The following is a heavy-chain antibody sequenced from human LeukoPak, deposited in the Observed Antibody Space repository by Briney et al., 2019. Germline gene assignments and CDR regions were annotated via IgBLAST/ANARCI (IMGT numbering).Heavy chain of an antibody. D-gene: IGHD3-22*01. J-gene: IGHJ4*02. CDR3: ARETYYYDSSGYSIPKFDY. CDR2: ISYDGSNK. CDR1: GFTFSSYA. V-gene: IGHV3-30-3*01. Sequence: PGRSLRLSCAASGFTFSSYAMHWVRQAPGKGLAWVAVISYDGSNKYYADSVKGRFTISRDNSKNTLYLQMNSLRAKDTAVYYCARETYYYDSSGYSIPKFDYWGQGTLVTVSS.